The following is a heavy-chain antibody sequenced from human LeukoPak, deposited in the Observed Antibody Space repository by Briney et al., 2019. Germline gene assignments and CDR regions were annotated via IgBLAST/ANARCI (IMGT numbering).Heavy chain of an antibody. J-gene: IGHJ4*02. D-gene: IGHD3-10*01. Sequence: PGGSLRLSRAASGFTFSSYAMSWLPPAPGKGLVWVSAISGSGGSTYYAHPVKGRFTISRDNSKNTLDLQMNSLRAGDTAVYDCAKDRETVRGVIFDYWGQGTLVTVSS. CDR3: AKDRETVRGVIFDY. CDR1: GFTFSSYA. CDR2: ISGSGGST. V-gene: IGHV3-23*01.